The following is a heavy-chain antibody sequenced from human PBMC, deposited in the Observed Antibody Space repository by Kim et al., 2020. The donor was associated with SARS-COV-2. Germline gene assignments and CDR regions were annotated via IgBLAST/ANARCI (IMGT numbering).Heavy chain of an antibody. V-gene: IGHV4-31*02. CDR3: ARDYIAVAGLDY. Sequence: YYSPSLKSRVTISVDASKNQFSLKLSSVTAADTAVYYCARDYIAVAGLDYWGQGTLVTVSS. D-gene: IGHD6-19*01. J-gene: IGHJ4*02.